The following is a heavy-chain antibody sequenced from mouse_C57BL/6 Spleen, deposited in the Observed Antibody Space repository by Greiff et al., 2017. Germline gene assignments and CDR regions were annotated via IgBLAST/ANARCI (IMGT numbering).Heavy chain of an antibody. J-gene: IGHJ1*03. CDR3: ARIYYYGIWYFDV. Sequence: VQLQQPGAELVKPGASVKMSCKASGYTFTSYWITWVKQRPGQGLEWIGEIYPGSGSTNYNEKFKSKATLTVDTSSSTAYMQLSSLTSEDSAVYYCARIYYYGIWYFDVWGTGTTVTVSS. D-gene: IGHD1-1*01. CDR2: IYPGSGST. CDR1: GYTFTSYW. V-gene: IGHV1-55*01.